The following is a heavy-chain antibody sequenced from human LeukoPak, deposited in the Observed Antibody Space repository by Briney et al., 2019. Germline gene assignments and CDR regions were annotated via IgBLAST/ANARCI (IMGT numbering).Heavy chain of an antibody. CDR1: GDSVSRNTAA. J-gene: IGHJ4*02. CDR2: TYYRSKWLN. CDR3: ARGSPFDY. Sequence: SQTLSLTCAISGDSVSRNTAAWNWIRQSPSRGLEWLGRTYYRSKWLNDYALSVKSRIIVNPDTSKNQFSLQLMSVTPDDTAVYYCARGSPFDYWGQGILVTVSS. V-gene: IGHV6-1*01.